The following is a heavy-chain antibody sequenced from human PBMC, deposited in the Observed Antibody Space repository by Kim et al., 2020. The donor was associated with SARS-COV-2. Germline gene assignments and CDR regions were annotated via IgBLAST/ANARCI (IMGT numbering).Heavy chain of an antibody. CDR1: GFTFDDYG. D-gene: IGHD6-19*01. CDR2: INWNGGST. V-gene: IGHV3-20*01. J-gene: IGHJ3*02. CDR3: ARGSGLWLALDAFDI. Sequence: GGSLRLSCAASGFTFDDYGMSWVRQAPGKGLEWVSGINWNGGSTGYADSVKGRFTISRDNAKNSLYLQMNSLRAEDTALYHCARGSGLWLALDAFDIWGQGTMVTVSS.